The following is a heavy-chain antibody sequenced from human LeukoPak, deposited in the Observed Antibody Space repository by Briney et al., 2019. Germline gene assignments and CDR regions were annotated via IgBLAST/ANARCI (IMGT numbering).Heavy chain of an antibody. V-gene: IGHV4-4*02. CDR2: IHHGGTT. CDR1: GGSITSGNW. CDR3: AKKDYYYMDV. Sequence: SGTLSLTCAVSGGSITSGNWWTWVRQSPGKGLEWIGEIHHGGTTNYNPSLKSRVTISVDKSRNQFSLKLNSVTAADTAVYYCAKKDYYYMDVWGKGTTVTVSS. J-gene: IGHJ6*03.